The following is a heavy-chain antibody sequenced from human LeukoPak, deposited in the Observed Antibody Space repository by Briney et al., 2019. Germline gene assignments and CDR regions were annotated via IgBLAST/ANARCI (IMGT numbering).Heavy chain of an antibody. D-gene: IGHD2-8*02. Sequence: GESLKISCKGSGYSFTSYWIAWVRQMPGKGLEWMGIILPGDSDTRYSPSFQGQVIISVDKSISTAYLQWSSLKASDTAMYYCARHGVGNTGLGNWFDPWGQGTLVTVSS. V-gene: IGHV5-51*01. CDR3: ARHGVGNTGLGNWFDP. CDR2: ILPGDSDT. J-gene: IGHJ5*02. CDR1: GYSFTSYW.